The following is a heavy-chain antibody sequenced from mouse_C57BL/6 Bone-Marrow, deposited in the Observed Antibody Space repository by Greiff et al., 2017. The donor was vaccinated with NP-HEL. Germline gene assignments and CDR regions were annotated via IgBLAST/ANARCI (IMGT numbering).Heavy chain of an antibody. J-gene: IGHJ1*03. CDR1: GYTFTSYW. V-gene: IGHV1-64*01. CDR3: ARWGYWYFDV. Sequence: QVQLQQPGAELVKPGASVKLSCKASGYTFTSYWMHWVKQRPGQGLEWIGMIHPNSGSTNYNEKFKSKATLTVDKSSSTAYMQLNSLTSEDSAVYYCARWGYWYFDVWGTGTTVTVSS. CDR2: IHPNSGST.